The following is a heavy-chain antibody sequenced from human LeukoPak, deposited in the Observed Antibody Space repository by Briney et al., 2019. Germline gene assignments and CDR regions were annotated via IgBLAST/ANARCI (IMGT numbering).Heavy chain of an antibody. J-gene: IGHJ4*02. V-gene: IGHV1-46*01. Sequence: ASVTVSCKASGYTFTGYYMHWVRQAPGQGLEWMGMINPSGGSTSYAQKFQGRVTMTRDTSTSTVYMELSSLRSEDTAVYYCARGYSGYDFSYWGQGTLVTVSS. CDR3: ARGYSGYDFSY. D-gene: IGHD5-12*01. CDR2: INPSGGST. CDR1: GYTFTGYY.